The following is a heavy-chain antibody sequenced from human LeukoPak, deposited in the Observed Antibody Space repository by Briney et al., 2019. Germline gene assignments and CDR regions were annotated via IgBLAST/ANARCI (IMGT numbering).Heavy chain of an antibody. D-gene: IGHD1-14*01. CDR2: IIPIFGTA. Sequence: SVKVSCKASGGTFSSYAISWVRQAPGQGLEWMGGIIPIFGTANYAQKFQGRVTITTDESTSTTYMELSSLRSEDTAVYYCARDNPPMYYFDYWGQGTLVTVSS. CDR1: GGTFSSYA. J-gene: IGHJ4*02. CDR3: ARDNPPMYYFDY. V-gene: IGHV1-69*05.